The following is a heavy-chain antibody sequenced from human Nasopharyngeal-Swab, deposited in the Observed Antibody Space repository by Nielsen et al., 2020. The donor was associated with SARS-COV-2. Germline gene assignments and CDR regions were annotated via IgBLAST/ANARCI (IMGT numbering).Heavy chain of an antibody. D-gene: IGHD6-25*01. J-gene: IGHJ4*02. V-gene: IGHV3-23*01. Sequence: GGSLRLSCAASGFTFSSYGMTWVRQAPGKGLEWVSTISGSGNTHYADSVKGRFTISRDNSKNTVFLQMNSLRAEDTAIYSCASWAGSSRDYYGPLDYWGQGNLVTVSS. CDR1: GFTFSSYG. CDR2: ISGSGNT. CDR3: ASWAGSSRDYYGPLDY.